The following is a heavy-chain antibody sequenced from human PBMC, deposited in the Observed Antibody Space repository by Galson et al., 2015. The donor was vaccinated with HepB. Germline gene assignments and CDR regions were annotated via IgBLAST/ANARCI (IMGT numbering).Heavy chain of an antibody. J-gene: IGHJ4*02. V-gene: IGHV3-74*01. CDR2: INSDGSST. CDR3: ARAVDSSGTLDD. CDR1: GFTFSSYW. Sequence: SLRLSCAASGFTFSSYWMHWVRQAPGKGLVWVSRINSDGSSTSYADSVKGRFTISRDNAKNTLYLQMNSLRAEDTAVYYCARAVDSSGTLDDWGQGTLVTVSS. D-gene: IGHD3-22*01.